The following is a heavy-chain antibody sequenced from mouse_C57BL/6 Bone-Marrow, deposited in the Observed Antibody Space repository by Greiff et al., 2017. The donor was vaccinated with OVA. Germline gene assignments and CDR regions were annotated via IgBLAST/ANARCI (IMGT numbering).Heavy chain of an antibody. Sequence: VKLMESGPGLVAPSGFSLTSYGVHWVRQPPGKGLEWLVVIWSDGSTTYNSALKSRLSISKDNSKSQVFLKMNSLQTDDTAMYYCARHGRSYGYWYFDVWGTGTTVTVSS. CDR2: IWSDGST. CDR3: ARHGRSYGYWYFDV. D-gene: IGHD1-1*01. V-gene: IGHV2-6-1*01. J-gene: IGHJ1*03. CDR1: GFSLTSYG.